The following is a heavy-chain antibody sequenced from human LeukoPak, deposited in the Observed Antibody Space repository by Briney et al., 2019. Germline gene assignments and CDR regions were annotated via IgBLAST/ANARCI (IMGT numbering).Heavy chain of an antibody. J-gene: IGHJ4*02. Sequence: SETLSLTCEVSGVSFSTYYWSWIRQSPEKGVEWIGEVNHSGYTNYNPSLQGRVTISVDTSKNQFSLKLSSVTAAATAVYYCARERRRYTYGDQFDYWGRGTLVTVSS. V-gene: IGHV4-34*01. D-gene: IGHD5-18*01. CDR1: GVSFSTYY. CDR3: ARERRRYTYGDQFDY. CDR2: VNHSGYT.